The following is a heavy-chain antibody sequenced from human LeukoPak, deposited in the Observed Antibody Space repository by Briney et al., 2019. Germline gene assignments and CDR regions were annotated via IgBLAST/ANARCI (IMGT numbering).Heavy chain of an antibody. Sequence: GGSLRLSCAASGFTFSSYGVHWVRQAPGKGLEWVAVIWYDGSNKYYADSVKGRFTISRDNSKNTMYLQMNSLKGEDTAVYYCARRSNPPGRIDHWGQGTLVTVSS. J-gene: IGHJ4*02. V-gene: IGHV3-33*01. CDR3: ARRSNPPGRIDH. D-gene: IGHD1-14*01. CDR2: IWYDGSNK. CDR1: GFTFSSYG.